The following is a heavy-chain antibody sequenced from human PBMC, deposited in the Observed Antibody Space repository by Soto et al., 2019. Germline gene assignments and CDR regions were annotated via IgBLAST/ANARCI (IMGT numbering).Heavy chain of an antibody. CDR1: GGSISSSSYY. CDR2: IYYSGST. J-gene: IGHJ4*02. D-gene: IGHD3-16*02. CDR3: ASVVITFGGVIAKFDY. Sequence: SETLSLTCTVSGGSISSSSYYWGWIRQPPGKGLEWIGSIYYSGSTYYNPSLKSRVTISVDTSKNQFSLKLSSVTAADTAVYYCASVVITFGGVIAKFDYWGQGTLVTVSS. V-gene: IGHV4-39*01.